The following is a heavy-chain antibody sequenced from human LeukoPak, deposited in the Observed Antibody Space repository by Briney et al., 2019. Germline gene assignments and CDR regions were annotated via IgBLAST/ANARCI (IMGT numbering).Heavy chain of an antibody. CDR2: MSGSGDHI. Sequence: QAGGSLRLSCAASGFTFSSQAMTWVRQAPGKGLEWVSGMSGSGDHIYYADSVKGRFTISRDNSKNTLYLQMNNLRAEDTAVYYCAKDREWLGVLGYWGQGTLVTVSS. CDR3: AKDREWLGVLGY. CDR1: GFTFSSQA. V-gene: IGHV3-23*01. D-gene: IGHD3-3*01. J-gene: IGHJ4*02.